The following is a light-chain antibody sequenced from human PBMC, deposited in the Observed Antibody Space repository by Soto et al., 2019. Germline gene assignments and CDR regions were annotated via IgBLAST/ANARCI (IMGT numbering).Light chain of an antibody. J-gene: IGKJ1*01. CDR3: QHYNSYSEA. V-gene: IGKV1-5*03. CDR1: QTISSW. CDR2: KAS. Sequence: DIQRTQSPSTLSGSVGDRVTITCRASQTISSWLAWYQQKPGKAPKLLIYKASTLKSGVPSRFSGSGSGTEFTLAISRLQPDDFATYYCQHYNSYSEAFGQGTKVELK.